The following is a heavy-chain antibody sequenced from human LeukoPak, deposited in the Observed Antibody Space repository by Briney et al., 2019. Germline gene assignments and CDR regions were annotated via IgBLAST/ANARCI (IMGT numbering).Heavy chain of an antibody. V-gene: IGHV4-59*12. J-gene: IGHJ5*02. Sequence: SETLSLTCSVSGGSISNYYGSWIRQPPGKGLEWIGYIYYTGSTNYNPSLTSRVTISLDTSKNQFSLRLSSVSAADTAVYYCARDGTVATNWFDPWGQGTLVTVSS. D-gene: IGHD5-12*01. CDR2: IYYTGST. CDR3: ARDGTVATNWFDP. CDR1: GGSISNYY.